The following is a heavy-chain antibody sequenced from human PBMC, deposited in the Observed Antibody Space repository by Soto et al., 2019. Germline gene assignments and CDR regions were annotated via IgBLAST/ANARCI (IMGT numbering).Heavy chain of an antibody. Sequence: GGSLRLSCAASGFTFSDYWMYWVRQAPGKGLDWVSLINPDGSTTTYAESVKGRFTIFRDNAKNTVYLQMTSLRVEDTAVYYCARDLRGSPDYWGQGTLVTVSS. CDR1: GFTFSDYW. CDR2: INPDGSTT. J-gene: IGHJ4*02. D-gene: IGHD2-15*01. CDR3: ARDLRGSPDY. V-gene: IGHV3-74*03.